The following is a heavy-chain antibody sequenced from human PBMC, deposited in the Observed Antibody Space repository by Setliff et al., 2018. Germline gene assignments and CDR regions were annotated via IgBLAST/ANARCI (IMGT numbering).Heavy chain of an antibody. D-gene: IGHD1-26*01. CDR2: IYHSGSA. J-gene: IGHJ3*01. V-gene: IGHV4-30-4*08. Sequence: SETLSLTCTVSGDSISSGDYFWSWIRQPPGKGLEWIAYIYHSGSAYYNPSLKSRVTMSVDTSKNQFSLHLTSVTAADTAVYYCAREVGTSTSSDAFDVWCQGMMVTVSS. CDR3: AREVGTSTSSDAFDV. CDR1: GDSISSGDYF.